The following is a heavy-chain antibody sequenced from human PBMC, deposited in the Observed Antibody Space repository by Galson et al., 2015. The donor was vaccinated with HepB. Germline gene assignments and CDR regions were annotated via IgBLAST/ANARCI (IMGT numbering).Heavy chain of an antibody. J-gene: IGHJ1*01. Sequence: SVKVSCKASGYTFTSYGITWVRQAPGQGLEWMGWISAYNGNTNYAQKLQGRVTMTTDTSASTAYMELRSLRSDDTAFYYCARSGGPITVATTAEYFQLWGQGTLVTVSS. CDR1: GYTFTSYG. V-gene: IGHV1-18*01. D-gene: IGHD6-19*01. CDR3: ARSGGPITVATTAEYFQL. CDR2: ISAYNGNT.